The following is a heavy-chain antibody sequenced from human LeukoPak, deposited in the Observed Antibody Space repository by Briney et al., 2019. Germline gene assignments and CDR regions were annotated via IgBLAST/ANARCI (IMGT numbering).Heavy chain of an antibody. CDR3: AKEYNWNDVHAFDI. V-gene: IGHV3-30*02. J-gene: IGHJ3*02. CDR1: GFTFSSYG. D-gene: IGHD1-20*01. Sequence: GGSLRLSCAASGFTFSSYGMHRVRQAPGKGLEWVAFIRYDGSNKYYADSVKGRFTISRDNSKNTLYLQMNSLRAEDTAVYYCAKEYNWNDVHAFDIWGQGTMVTVSS. CDR2: IRYDGSNK.